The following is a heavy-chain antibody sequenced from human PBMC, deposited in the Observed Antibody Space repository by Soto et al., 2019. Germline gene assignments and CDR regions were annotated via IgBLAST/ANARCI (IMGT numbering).Heavy chain of an antibody. CDR1: GFTISSYA. Sequence: GGSLRLSCAASGFTISSYAMSWVRQSPGKGLEWVSAIPGSGGSTYYAGSVKGRFTISRDNSMNTLYLQMNSLRVEDTAVYYCAKIGSSSSVSLPLVLLDQWGQGALVTVSS. CDR3: AKIGSSSSVSLPLVLLDQ. D-gene: IGHD6-6*01. J-gene: IGHJ4*02. CDR2: IPGSGGST. V-gene: IGHV3-23*01.